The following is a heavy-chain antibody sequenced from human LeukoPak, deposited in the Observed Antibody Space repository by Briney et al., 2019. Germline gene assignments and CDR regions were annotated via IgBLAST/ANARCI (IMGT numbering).Heavy chain of an antibody. V-gene: IGHV3-9*01. D-gene: IGHD3-10*02. CDR3: AELGITMIGGV. CDR2: ITWNSAKI. J-gene: IGHJ6*04. CDR1: GFTFDDFA. Sequence: GGSLRLSCAGSGFTFDDFAMHWVRQAPGKGLEWVSFITWNSAKILYADSVKGRFTISRDNAKNSLYLQMNSLRAEDTAVYYCAELGITMIGGVWGKGTTVTISS.